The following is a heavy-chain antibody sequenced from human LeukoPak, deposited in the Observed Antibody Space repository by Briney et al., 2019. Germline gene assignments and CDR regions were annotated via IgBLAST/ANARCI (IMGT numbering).Heavy chain of an antibody. D-gene: IGHD5-12*01. CDR1: GGTFSSYT. CDR2: IIPIHGIA. Sequence: ASVKVSCKASGGTFSSYTISWVRQAPGQGLEWMGRIIPIHGIANYAQKFQGRVTITADKSTSTAYMELSSLRSEDTAVYYCAREGSGYDWDYYYYMDVWGKGTTVTVSS. V-gene: IGHV1-69*04. J-gene: IGHJ6*03. CDR3: AREGSGYDWDYYYYMDV.